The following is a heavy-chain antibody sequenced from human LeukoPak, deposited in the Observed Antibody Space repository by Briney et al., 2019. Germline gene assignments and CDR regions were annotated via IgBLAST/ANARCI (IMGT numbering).Heavy chain of an antibody. J-gene: IGHJ3*02. Sequence: GGSLRLSCAASGFTFSTYGMHWVRQAPGKGLEWVAYIQYDRSNQQYAGSVKGRFSISRDNSKNTLYLQMNSLRAEDTAVYYCARDFEWELLKANAFDIWGQGTMVTVSS. CDR3: ARDFEWELLKANAFDI. V-gene: IGHV3-30*02. D-gene: IGHD1-26*01. CDR2: IQYDRSNQ. CDR1: GFTFSTYG.